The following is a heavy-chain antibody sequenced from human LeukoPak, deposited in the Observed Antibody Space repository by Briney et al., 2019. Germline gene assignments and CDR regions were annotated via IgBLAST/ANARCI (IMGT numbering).Heavy chain of an antibody. J-gene: IGHJ4*02. Sequence: NPSETLSLTCTVSGGSISSSNYYWGWIRQPPGKGLECIGSVYYSGNTYYNPSLKSRVTISVDTSKNQFSLKLSSVTAADTAVYYCAREIARKLYYFDYWGQGTLVTVSS. D-gene: IGHD1-14*01. V-gene: IGHV4-39*07. CDR3: AREIARKLYYFDY. CDR1: GGSISSSNYY. CDR2: VYYSGNT.